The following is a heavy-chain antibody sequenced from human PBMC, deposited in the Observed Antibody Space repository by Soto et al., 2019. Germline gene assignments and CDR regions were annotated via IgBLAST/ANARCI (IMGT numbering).Heavy chain of an antibody. D-gene: IGHD3-3*01. V-gene: IGHV4-30-4*01. CDR2: ISYSGNT. Sequence: QVQLQESGPGLVKPSQTLSLTCSVSGDCVTSGDYYWTWVRQSPGKGLEWIGYISYSGNTAYNPSLSSRLTIALYTSKNHFSLKLHAATAADTAVYYCARGDYLTRSGDYYFQHWGQGTPVTVSS. CDR1: GDCVTSGDYY. J-gene: IGHJ1*01. CDR3: ARGDYLTRSGDYYFQH.